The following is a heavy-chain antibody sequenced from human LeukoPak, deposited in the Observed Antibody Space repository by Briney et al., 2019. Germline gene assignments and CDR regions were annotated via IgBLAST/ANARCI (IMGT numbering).Heavy chain of an antibody. V-gene: IGHV3-7*02. CDR2: IKQDGSGK. D-gene: IGHD1-14*01. CDR3: ARARSQMLTPHFDY. Sequence: PGGSLRLSCAASGFTFSSYWMGWVRQAPGKGLEWVANIKQDGSGKYYVDSVKGRFTISRDNAKNSLYLQMNSLRAEDTAVYYCARARSQMLTPHFDYWGQGTLVTVSS. J-gene: IGHJ4*02. CDR1: GFTFSSYW.